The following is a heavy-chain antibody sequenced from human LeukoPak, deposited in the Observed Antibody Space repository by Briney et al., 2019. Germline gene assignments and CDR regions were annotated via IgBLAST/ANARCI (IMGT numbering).Heavy chain of an antibody. J-gene: IGHJ6*03. CDR3: TRYYDFWSGYYYYYYYMDV. CDR1: GFTFSSYS. CDR2: ISSSSSYI. Sequence: PGGSLRLSCAASGFTFSSYSMNWVRQAPGKGLEWVSSISSSSSYIYYADSVKGRFTISRDNAKNSLYLQMNSLKTEDTAVYYCTRYYDFWSGYYYYYYYMDVWGKGTTVTVSS. V-gene: IGHV3-21*03. D-gene: IGHD3-3*01.